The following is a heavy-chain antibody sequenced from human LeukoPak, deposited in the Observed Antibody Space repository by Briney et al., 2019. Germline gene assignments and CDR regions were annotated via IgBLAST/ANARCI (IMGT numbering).Heavy chain of an antibody. CDR1: GYTFTSYG. CDR3: ARASLMVGARDYYYGMDV. J-gene: IGHJ6*02. Sequence: ASVKVSCKASGYTFTSYGISWVRQAPGQGLEWMGWISTYNGNTNYAQKVQGRVTMTTDTATSTAYMELRSLGSDDTAVYYCARASLMVGARDYYYGMDVWGQGTTVTVSS. CDR2: ISTYNGNT. V-gene: IGHV1-18*01. D-gene: IGHD1-26*01.